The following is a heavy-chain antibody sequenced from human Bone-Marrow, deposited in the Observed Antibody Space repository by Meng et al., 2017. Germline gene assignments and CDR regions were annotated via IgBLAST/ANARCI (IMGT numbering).Heavy chain of an antibody. D-gene: IGHD6-19*01. V-gene: IGHV1-2*02. CDR3: ARECVAVAGTWDYFDY. CDR1: GYHFTGYY. CDR2: INPNSGGT. Sequence: QGQLGQSGAWVKKPGASVKVSCKASGYHFTGYYMHWVRQAPGQGLEWMGWINPNSGGTNYAQKFQGRVTMTRDTSISTAYMELSRLRSDDTAVYYCARECVAVAGTWDYFDYWGQGTLVTVSS. J-gene: IGHJ4*02.